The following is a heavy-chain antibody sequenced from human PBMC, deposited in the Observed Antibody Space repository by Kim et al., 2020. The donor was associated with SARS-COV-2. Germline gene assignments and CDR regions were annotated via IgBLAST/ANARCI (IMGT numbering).Heavy chain of an antibody. D-gene: IGHD6-13*01. J-gene: IGHJ4*02. V-gene: IGHV3-30*18. CDR3: AKAREYSSSWSSEFDY. CDR1: GFTFSSYG. Sequence: GGSLRLSCAASGFTFSSYGMHWVRQAPGKGLEWVAVISYDGSNKYYADSVKGRFTISRDNSKNTLYLQMNSLRAEDTAVYYCAKAREYSSSWSSEFDYWGQGTLVTVSS. CDR2: ISYDGSNK.